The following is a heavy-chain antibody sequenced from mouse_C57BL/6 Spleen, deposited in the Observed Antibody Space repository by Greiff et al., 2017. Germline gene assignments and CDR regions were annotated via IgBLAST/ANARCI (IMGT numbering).Heavy chain of an antibody. CDR3: AGGYYGSRTRDAMDY. CDR2: INPNNGGT. Sequence: VQLQQSGPELVKPGASVKMSCKASGYTFTDYNMHWVKQSHGKSLEWIGYINPNNGGTSYNQKFKGKATLTVNKSSSTAYMELRSLTSEESAVYYCAGGYYGSRTRDAMDYWGQGTSVTVSS. V-gene: IGHV1-22*01. D-gene: IGHD1-1*01. J-gene: IGHJ4*01. CDR1: GYTFTDYN.